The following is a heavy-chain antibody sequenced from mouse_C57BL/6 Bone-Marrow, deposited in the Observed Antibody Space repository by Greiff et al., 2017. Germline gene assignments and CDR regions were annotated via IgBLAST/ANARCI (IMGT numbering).Heavy chain of an antibody. V-gene: IGHV1-81*01. Sequence: VQLQQSGAELARPGASVKLSCKASGYTFTSYGIRWVKQRPGQGLEWIGEIYPRSGNTYYNEKFKGKATLTADKSSSTEYRELRSLTSEGSAVSFGARAYRDGSSYKGYFDVWGTGTTVTGSS. CDR2: IYPRSGNT. D-gene: IGHD1-1*01. CDR3: ARAYRDGSSYKGYFDV. CDR1: GYTFTSYG. J-gene: IGHJ1*03.